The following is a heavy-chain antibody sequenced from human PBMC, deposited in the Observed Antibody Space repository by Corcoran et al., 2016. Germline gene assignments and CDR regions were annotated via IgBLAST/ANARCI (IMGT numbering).Heavy chain of an antibody. J-gene: IGHJ4*02. V-gene: IGHV4-39*07. CDR3: AKSDGSGSNVDY. CDR2: IYYSGNT. D-gene: IGHD3-10*01. CDR1: GGSISSSSYY. Sequence: QLQLQESGPGLVKPSETLSLTCTVSGGSISSSSYYWGWLRQPPGKGLEWFGSIYYSGNTYYNPSLKMRVTISVDTSKNQFSLKLRSVTAADSAVYYRAKSDGSGSNVDYWGQGTLVTVSS.